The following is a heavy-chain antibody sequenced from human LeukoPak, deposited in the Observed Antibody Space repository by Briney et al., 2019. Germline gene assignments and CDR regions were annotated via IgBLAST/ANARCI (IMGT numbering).Heavy chain of an antibody. V-gene: IGHV3-21*01. D-gene: IGHD2-2*01. CDR1: GFTFSSYS. Sequence: PGGSLRLSCAASGFTFSSYSMNWVRQAPGKGLEWVSSISSSSSYIYYADSVKGRFTISRDNAKNSLYLQMNSLRAGDTAVYYCARGAPYCSPTSCIGLDYWGQGTLVAVSS. J-gene: IGHJ4*02. CDR2: ISSSSSYI. CDR3: ARGAPYCSPTSCIGLDY.